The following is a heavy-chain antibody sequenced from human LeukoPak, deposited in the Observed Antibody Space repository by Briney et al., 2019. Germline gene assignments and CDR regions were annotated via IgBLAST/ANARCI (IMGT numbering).Heavy chain of an antibody. Sequence: GGSLSLSFAPSGFTVCSHEMNWVRQAPGKGLEWVSYISSSGSTIYYADSVKGRLTISRDNAKNSLYLQMNSLRAEDTAVYYCARGIQIWSGYFDYWGQGEMFTVSS. V-gene: IGHV3-48*03. CDR1: GFTVCSHE. J-gene: IGHJ4*02. CDR2: ISSSGSTI. CDR3: ARGIQIWSGYFDY. D-gene: IGHD5-18*01.